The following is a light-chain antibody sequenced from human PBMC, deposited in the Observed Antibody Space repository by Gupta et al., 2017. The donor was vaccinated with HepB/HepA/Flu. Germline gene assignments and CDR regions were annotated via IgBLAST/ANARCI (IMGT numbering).Light chain of an antibody. CDR2: DDD. V-gene: IGLV3-21*03. CDR3: QVWYSSSDYWM. CDR1: NIGSKS. Sequence: SSVLTQPPSVSVAPGKTARISCGGSNIGSKSVHWYQQKPGQAPVLVVFDDDDRPSGIPERFSGSNSGNTATLTISRVEEGDEADYYCQVWYSSSDYWMCGGGTKLTVL. J-gene: IGLJ3*02.